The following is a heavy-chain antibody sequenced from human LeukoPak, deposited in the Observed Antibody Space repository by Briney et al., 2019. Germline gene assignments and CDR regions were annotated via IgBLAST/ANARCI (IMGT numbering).Heavy chain of an antibody. J-gene: IGHJ4*02. Sequence: PSETLSLTSALYGGSFSGYYWSWIRQPPGKGLEWIGEINHSGSTNYNPSLKSRVTISVDTSKNQFSLKLSSVTAADTAVYYCARGRSAMVRGVISYYFDYWGQGTLVTVSS. V-gene: IGHV4-34*01. CDR2: INHSGST. D-gene: IGHD3-10*01. CDR1: GGSFSGYY. CDR3: ARGRSAMVRGVISYYFDY.